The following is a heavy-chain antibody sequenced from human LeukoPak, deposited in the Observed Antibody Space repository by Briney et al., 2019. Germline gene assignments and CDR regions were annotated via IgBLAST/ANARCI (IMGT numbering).Heavy chain of an antibody. CDR2: ISYDGSNK. V-gene: IGHV3-30-3*01. CDR3: AKETSSGNFVTIDC. D-gene: IGHD1-26*01. Sequence: PGRSVRLSCAASGFAFSSYAMDWVRQAPGKGLEWVAVISYDGSNKYYADSVKGRFPISRDNSKNTLYLQMNSLRGEDTAVYYCAKETSSGNFVTIDCWGQGTLVTVSS. CDR1: GFAFSSYA. J-gene: IGHJ4*02.